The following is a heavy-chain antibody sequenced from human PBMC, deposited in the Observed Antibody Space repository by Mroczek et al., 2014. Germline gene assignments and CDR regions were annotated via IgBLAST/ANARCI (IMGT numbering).Heavy chain of an antibody. D-gene: IGHD3-9*01. CDR2: IIPILGIA. Sequence: VQLVETGAEVKKPGSSVKVSCKASGGTFSSYTISWVRQAPGQGLEWMGRIIPILGIANYAQKFQGRVTITADKSTSTAYMELSSLRSEDTAVYYCAGTGYDILTGYYDYFDYWGQGTLVTVSS. CDR3: AGTGYDILTGYYDYFDY. J-gene: IGHJ4*02. CDR1: GGTFSSYT. V-gene: IGHV1-69*09.